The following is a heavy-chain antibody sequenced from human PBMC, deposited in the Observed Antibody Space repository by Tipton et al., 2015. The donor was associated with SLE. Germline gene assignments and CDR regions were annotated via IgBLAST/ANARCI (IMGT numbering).Heavy chain of an antibody. V-gene: IGHV3-23*03. CDR1: GFSFISYA. CDR3: AKDTDFDY. J-gene: IGHJ4*02. CDR2: IYSAGST. Sequence: SLRLSCAASGFSFISYAMNWVRQAPGKGLEWVSLIYSAGSTSYADSVKGRFTVSRDTSKNTLYLQMNRLRAEDTAVYYCAKDTDFDYRGQGSLVTVSS.